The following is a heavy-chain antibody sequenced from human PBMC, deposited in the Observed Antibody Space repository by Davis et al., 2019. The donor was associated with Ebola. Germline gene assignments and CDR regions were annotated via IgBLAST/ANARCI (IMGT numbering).Heavy chain of an antibody. V-gene: IGHV3-23*01. CDR1: GFVFSSYV. CDR2: LGLSGDT. J-gene: IGHJ6*04. CDR3: ARVRNYYDSSGLYYANYGLDV. D-gene: IGHD3-22*01. Sequence: GESLKISCAASGFVFSSYVMRWVRRASGKGLEWVSTLGLSGDTYYADSVKGRFTISRDNSKNTVYLRLNSLRAEDTAVYYCARVRNYYDSSGLYYANYGLDVWGKGTTVTVSS.